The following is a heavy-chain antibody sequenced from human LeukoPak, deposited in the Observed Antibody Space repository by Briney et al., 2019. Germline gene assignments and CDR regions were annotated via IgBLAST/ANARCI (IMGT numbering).Heavy chain of an antibody. CDR1: RFTVSSNY. J-gene: IGHJ4*02. D-gene: IGHD3-10*01. V-gene: IGHV3-66*02. CDR3: VQGTRRGAITMVRGVIGKSYYFDS. Sequence: GGSLRLSCAASRFTVSSNYMSWVRQAPGKGLEWVSVIYSGGSTYYADSVKGRFTISRDNSKNTLYLQMNSLRAADTALYYCVQGTRRGAITMVRGVIGKSYYFDSWGQGTLVTVSS. CDR2: IYSGGST.